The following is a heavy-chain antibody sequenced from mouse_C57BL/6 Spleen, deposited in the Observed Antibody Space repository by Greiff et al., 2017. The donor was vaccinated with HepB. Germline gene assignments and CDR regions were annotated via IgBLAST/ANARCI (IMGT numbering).Heavy chain of an antibody. J-gene: IGHJ2*01. CDR3: ARSLDGYYEYFDY. V-gene: IGHV1-52*01. D-gene: IGHD2-3*01. CDR1: GYTFTSYW. CDR2: IDPSDSET. Sequence: QVQLQQPGAELVRPGSSVKLSCKASGYTFTSYWMHWVKQRPIQGLEWIGNIDPSDSETHYNQKFKDKATLTVDKSSSTAYMQLSSLTSEDSAVYYCARSLDGYYEYFDYWGQSTTLTVSS.